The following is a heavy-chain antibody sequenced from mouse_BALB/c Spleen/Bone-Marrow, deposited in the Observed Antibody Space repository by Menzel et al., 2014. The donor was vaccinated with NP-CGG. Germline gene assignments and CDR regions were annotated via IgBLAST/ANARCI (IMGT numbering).Heavy chain of an antibody. Sequence: DVQLVESGGGLVRPGGSRRLSCAASGFTFSSFGMHWVRRAPEKGLEWVAYISSGSSTIFYVDTVKGRFTISRDNPKNTLFLQMTSLRSEDTAMYYCTRGGNWDDFDVWGAGTTVTVSS. CDR3: TRGGNWDDFDV. J-gene: IGHJ1*01. V-gene: IGHV5-17*02. CDR1: GFTFSSFG. D-gene: IGHD4-1*01. CDR2: ISSGSSTI.